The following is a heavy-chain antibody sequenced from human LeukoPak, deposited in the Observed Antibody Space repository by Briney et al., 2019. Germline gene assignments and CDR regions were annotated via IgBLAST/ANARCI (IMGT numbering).Heavy chain of an antibody. Sequence: GGSLRLSCAASGFTFSTYGMNWVRQAPGKGLEWVSVISGSGGNTYYADSVKGRFTIYRDNSKNTLYLQMNSLRAEDTAVYYCAKEYSVRNQFDHWGQGTLVAVSS. D-gene: IGHD1-14*01. CDR2: ISGSGGNT. CDR3: AKEYSVRNQFDH. J-gene: IGHJ4*02. CDR1: GFTFSTYG. V-gene: IGHV3-23*01.